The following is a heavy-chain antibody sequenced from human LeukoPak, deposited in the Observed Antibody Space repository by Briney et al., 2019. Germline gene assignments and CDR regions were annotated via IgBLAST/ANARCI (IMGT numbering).Heavy chain of an antibody. V-gene: IGHV4-59*08. J-gene: IGHJ4*01. Sequence: SETLSLTCTVSGDSISSYYWSWIRQPPGKGLERIGYIYNSGSTVYTPSLKSRVTISVDTSKNQFSLRLSSVTAADTAIYYCARTYSSTWYSYFDFWGHGTLVTVSS. D-gene: IGHD6-13*01. CDR3: ARTYSSTWYSYFDF. CDR2: IYNSGST. CDR1: GDSISSYY.